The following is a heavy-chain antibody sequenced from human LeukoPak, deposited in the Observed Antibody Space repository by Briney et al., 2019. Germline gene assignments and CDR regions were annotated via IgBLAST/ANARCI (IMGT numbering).Heavy chain of an antibody. CDR1: GGTFSSYA. V-gene: IGHV1-69*06. CDR2: IIPIFGTA. J-gene: IGHJ4*02. Sequence: EASVKVSCKASGGTFSSYAISWVRQAPGQGLEWMGGIIPIFGTANYAQKFQGRVTITADKSTSTAYMELSSLRSEDTAVYYCARSSASSGYYSAFGYWGQGTLVTVSS. D-gene: IGHD3-22*01. CDR3: ARSSASSGYYSAFGY.